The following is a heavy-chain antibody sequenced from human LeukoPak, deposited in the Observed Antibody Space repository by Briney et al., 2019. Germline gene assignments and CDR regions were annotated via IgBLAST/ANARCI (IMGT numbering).Heavy chain of an antibody. CDR3: ARDGYNSFDS. CDR2: IYYSGTT. V-gene: IGHV4-59*01. J-gene: IGHJ4*02. D-gene: IGHD5-24*01. CDR1: GGSISSYY. Sequence: SETLSLTCTVSGGSISSYYWTWIRQPPGKGLKWIGYIYYSGTTNYNPSLPSLKSRVTISVDTSKNQFFLKLSSVTAADTAVYYCARDGYNSFDSWGQGTLVTVSS.